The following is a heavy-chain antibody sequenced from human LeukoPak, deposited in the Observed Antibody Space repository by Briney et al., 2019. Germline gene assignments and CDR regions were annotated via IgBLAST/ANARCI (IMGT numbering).Heavy chain of an antibody. V-gene: IGHV1-18*04. J-gene: IGHJ4*02. CDR1: GYTFPSYG. D-gene: IGHD2-2*01. Sequence: ASVKVSCKASGYTFPSYGISWVRQAPGQGLEWMGWISAYNGNTNYAQKLQGRVTMTTDTSTSTAYMELRSLRSDDTAVYYCARDLQLRDPGRFDYWGQGTLVTVSS. CDR2: ISAYNGNT. CDR3: ARDLQLRDPGRFDY.